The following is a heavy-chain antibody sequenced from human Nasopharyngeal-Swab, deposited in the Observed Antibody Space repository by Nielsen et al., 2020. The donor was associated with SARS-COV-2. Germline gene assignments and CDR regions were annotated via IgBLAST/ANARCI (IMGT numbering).Heavy chain of an antibody. Sequence: LRLSCTVSGGSVSSGSYYWSWIRQPPGKGLEWIGYIYYSGSTYYNPSLKSRVTISVETSKNQFSLKLSSVTAADTAVYYCARLPVLRSSTDAFDIWGQGTMVTVSS. J-gene: IGHJ3*02. CDR1: GGSVSSGSYY. CDR3: ARLPVLRSSTDAFDI. D-gene: IGHD3-3*01. CDR2: IYYSGST. V-gene: IGHV4-30-4*08.